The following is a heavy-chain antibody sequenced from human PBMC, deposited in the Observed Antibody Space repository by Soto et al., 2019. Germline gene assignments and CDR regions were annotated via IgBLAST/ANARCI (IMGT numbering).Heavy chain of an antibody. CDR2: INVYIGNT. V-gene: IGHV1-18*01. CDR1: GYTFTNYG. Sequence: QVQLVQSGGEVKKPGASVKVSCKASGYTFTNYGISGVRKAPGQGLEWRGWINVYIGNTKYAQKVQGRVTMTTDTSTSTADMDLRSLRSDDTAVYYCARGVGSGSYYNQYNWFDPWGQGTLVTVSS. D-gene: IGHD3-10*01. J-gene: IGHJ5*02. CDR3: ARGVGSGSYYNQYNWFDP.